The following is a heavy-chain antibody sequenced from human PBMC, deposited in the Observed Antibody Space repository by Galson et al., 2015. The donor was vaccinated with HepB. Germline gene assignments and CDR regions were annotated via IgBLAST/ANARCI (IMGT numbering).Heavy chain of an antibody. J-gene: IGHJ6*03. Sequence: SLRLSCAASGFTFSTYWMNWVRQAPGKGLVWVSRISSDGSGSSYADSVQGRFTVSRDNARNTLYLQMTSLRAEDTAVYFCAREESHYDFLGGFLHYRYYYMDVWGRGTTVTVSS. D-gene: IGHD3-3*01. CDR1: GFTFSTYW. CDR3: AREESHYDFLGGFLHYRYYYMDV. V-gene: IGHV3-74*01. CDR2: ISSDGSGS.